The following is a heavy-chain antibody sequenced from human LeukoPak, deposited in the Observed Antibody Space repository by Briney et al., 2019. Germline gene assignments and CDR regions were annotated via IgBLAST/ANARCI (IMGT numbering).Heavy chain of an antibody. CDR1: GFTFSSYA. CDR3: AKGAGTDRT. J-gene: IGHJ5*02. V-gene: IGHV3-23*01. CDR2: ISAGGVST. Sequence: AGGSLRLSCAASGFTFSSYAVGWVRQAPGKGLEWVSAISAGGVSTYYADSVKGRFTISRDNSKNTLYLQMNSLRAEDTAVYYCAKGAGTDRTWGQGTLVTVSS.